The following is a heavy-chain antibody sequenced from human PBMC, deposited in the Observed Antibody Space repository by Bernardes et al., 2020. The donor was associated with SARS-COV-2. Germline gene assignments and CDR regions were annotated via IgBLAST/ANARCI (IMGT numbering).Heavy chain of an antibody. CDR3: ARDGGDY. CDR1: GQSISRGYY. V-gene: IGHV4-38-2*02. J-gene: IGHJ4*02. CDR2: IYHNGDT. Sequence: SETLSLTCAVSGQSISRGYYWAWIRPPPGKGLEWIGSIYHNGDTFYNPTLKSRVTMSINTSANQFSLRLSSVTGTDTAVYYCARDGGDYWGPGALVTVSS.